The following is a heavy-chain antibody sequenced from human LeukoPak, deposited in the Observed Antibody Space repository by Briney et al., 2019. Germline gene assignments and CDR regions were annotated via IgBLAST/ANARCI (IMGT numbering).Heavy chain of an antibody. D-gene: IGHD3-3*01. Sequence: GGSLRLSCAASGLTFSSYAMSWVRQAPGRGLEWVSVIYSGGNTYYADSVEGRFTISRDNSKNTLYLQMNSLRAEDTAVYYCARGIGSQLRSGWFDPWGQGTLVTVSS. V-gene: IGHV3-66*01. J-gene: IGHJ5*02. CDR1: GLTFSSYA. CDR2: IYSGGNT. CDR3: ARGIGSQLRSGWFDP.